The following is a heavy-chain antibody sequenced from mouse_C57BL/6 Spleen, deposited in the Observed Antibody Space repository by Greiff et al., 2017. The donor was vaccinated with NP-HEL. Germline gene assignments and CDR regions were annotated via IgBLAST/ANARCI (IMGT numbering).Heavy chain of an antibody. CDR2: ISNGGGST. J-gene: IGHJ1*03. Sequence: EVHLVESGGGLVQPGGSLKLSCAASGFTFSDYYMYWVRQTPEKRLEWVAYISNGGGSTYYPDTVKGRFTISRDNAKNTLYLQMSRLKSEDTAMYYCARQYDYGYFDVWGTGTTVTVSS. CDR3: ARQYDYGYFDV. D-gene: IGHD2-3*01. V-gene: IGHV5-12*01. CDR1: GFTFSDYY.